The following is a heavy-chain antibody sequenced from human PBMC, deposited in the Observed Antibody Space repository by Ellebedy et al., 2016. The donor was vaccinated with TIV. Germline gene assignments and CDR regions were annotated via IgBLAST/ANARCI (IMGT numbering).Heavy chain of an antibody. CDR3: ARDDGYYYDSSGFYYHY. D-gene: IGHD3-22*01. Sequence: GESLKISCAASGFTFSIYAMSWVRQAPGRGLEWVSGISGSGDRTFYADSVKGRFTVSRDNSKNTLYLQMNSLRDEDTAVYSCARDDGYYYDSSGFYYHYWGQGTLVTVSS. V-gene: IGHV3-23*01. CDR1: GFTFSIYA. J-gene: IGHJ4*02. CDR2: ISGSGDRT.